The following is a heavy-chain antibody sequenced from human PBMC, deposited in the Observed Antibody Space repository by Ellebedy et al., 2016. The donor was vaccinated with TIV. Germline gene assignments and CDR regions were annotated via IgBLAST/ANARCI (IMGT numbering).Heavy chain of an antibody. CDR3: ARIHGDRDDY. Sequence: GESLKISCAASGFTFSSYGMHWVRQAPGKGPEWVAVRWYDGSQKYYADSVKGRFTISRDNSTNTLYLQMNSLRAEDTAVYHCARIHGDRDDYWGQGTLVTVSS. CDR1: GFTFSSYG. J-gene: IGHJ4*02. CDR2: RWYDGSQK. D-gene: IGHD7-27*01. V-gene: IGHV3-33*08.